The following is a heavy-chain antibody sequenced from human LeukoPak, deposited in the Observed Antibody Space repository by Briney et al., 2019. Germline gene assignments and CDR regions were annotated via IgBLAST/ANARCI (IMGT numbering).Heavy chain of an antibody. D-gene: IGHD3-22*01. CDR1: GYTFTSYY. V-gene: IGHV1-46*01. Sequence: GASVKVSCKASGYTFTSYYMHWVRQAPGQGLEWMGIINPSGGSTSYAQKFQGRVTMTRDTSTSTVYMELSSLRSEDTAVYYCARGAAYYYDSSGYYSLFVYWGQGTLVTVSS. CDR3: ARGAAYYYDSSGYYSLFVY. CDR2: INPSGGST. J-gene: IGHJ4*02.